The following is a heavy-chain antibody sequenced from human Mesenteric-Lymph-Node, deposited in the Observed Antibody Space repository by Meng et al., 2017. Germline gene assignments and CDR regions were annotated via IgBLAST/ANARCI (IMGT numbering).Heavy chain of an antibody. V-gene: IGHV4-34*01. CDR1: GGSFSGYY. J-gene: IGHJ4*02. Sequence: SETLSLTCAVYGGSFSGYYWSWIRQPPGKGLEWIGEINHSGSTNYNPSLKSRVTISVDTSKNQFSLKLSSVTAADTAVYYCAGRAYCSSTSCYISYYFDYWGQGTLVTVS. CDR2: INHSGST. CDR3: AGRAYCSSTSCYISYYFDY. D-gene: IGHD2-2*02.